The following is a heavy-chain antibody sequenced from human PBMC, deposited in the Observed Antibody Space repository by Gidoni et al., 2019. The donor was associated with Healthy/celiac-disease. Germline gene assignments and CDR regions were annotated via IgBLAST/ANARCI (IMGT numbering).Heavy chain of an antibody. CDR3: ARTRGIFRYYDFWSGYWEGVY. D-gene: IGHD3-3*01. Sequence: QLQLQESGPGLVKPSETLSLTCTVSGGSISSSSYYWGWIRQPPGKGLEWIGSIYYSGSTYYNPSLKSRVTISVDTSKNQFSLKLSSVTAADTAVYYCARTRGIFRYYDFWSGYWEGVYWGQGTLVTVSS. J-gene: IGHJ4*02. CDR1: GGSISSSSYY. V-gene: IGHV4-39*01. CDR2: IYYSGST.